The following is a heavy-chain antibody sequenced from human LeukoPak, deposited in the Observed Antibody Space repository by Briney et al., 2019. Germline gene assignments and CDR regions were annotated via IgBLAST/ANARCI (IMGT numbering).Heavy chain of an antibody. V-gene: IGHV1-69*13. CDR1: GGTFSSCA. CDR3: ARETQYCSSTSCYTYDY. CDR2: TIPIFGTA. D-gene: IGHD2-2*02. J-gene: IGHJ4*02. Sequence: ASVKVSCKASGGTFSSCAISWVRQAPGQWLELMGGTIPIFGTANYAQMFQGRVTITADESTSTAYMELSSLRSEDTAVYYCARETQYCSSTSCYTYDYWGQGTLVTVSS.